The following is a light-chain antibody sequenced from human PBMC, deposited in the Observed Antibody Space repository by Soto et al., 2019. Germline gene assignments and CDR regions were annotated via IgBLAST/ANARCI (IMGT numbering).Light chain of an antibody. CDR3: GAWDSSLSAVI. CDR2: DSN. CDR1: SPNIGNNH. V-gene: IGLV1-51*01. J-gene: IGLJ2*01. Sequence: QSVLTQPPSVSAAPGQKVTISCSGSSPNIGNNHVSCYQPFPGTAPQLLIYDSNQRPSGIPDRFSGSKSGTSATLGVTGLQTGDEADYYCGAWDSSLSAVIFGGGTKLTVL.